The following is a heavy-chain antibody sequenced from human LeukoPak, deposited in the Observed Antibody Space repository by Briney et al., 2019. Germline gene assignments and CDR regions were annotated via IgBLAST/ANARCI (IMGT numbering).Heavy chain of an antibody. CDR1: GFTFSSYG. CDR3: AGGTMSSLYYYGMDV. CDR2: IWYDGSNK. Sequence: GRSLRLSCAASGFTFSSYGMHWVRQAPGKGLEWVAVIWYDGSNKYYADSVKGRFTISRDNSKNTLYLQMNSLRAEDTAVYYCAGGTMSSLYYYGMDVWGQGTTVTVSS. J-gene: IGHJ6*02. D-gene: IGHD3-10*02. V-gene: IGHV3-33*01.